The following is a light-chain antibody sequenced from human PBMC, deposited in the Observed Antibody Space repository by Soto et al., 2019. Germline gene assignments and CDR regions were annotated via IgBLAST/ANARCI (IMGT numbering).Light chain of an antibody. CDR2: DVS. CDR1: SSDVGGYNY. V-gene: IGLV2-14*01. Sequence: QSALTQPASVSGSPGQSITISCTGTSSDVGGYNYVSWYQQHPGKVPKLMIYDVSDRPSGVSSRFSGSKAGNTASLTISGLQAEDEADYYCSSYTCSRTLVFGTGTKVTV. CDR3: SSYTCSRTLV. J-gene: IGLJ1*01.